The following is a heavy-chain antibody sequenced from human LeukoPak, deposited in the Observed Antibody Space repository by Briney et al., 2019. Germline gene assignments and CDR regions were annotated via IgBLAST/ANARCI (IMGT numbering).Heavy chain of an antibody. Sequence: GGSLRLSCAASGFTFSSHSMNWVRQAPGKGLEWVSYMSSDSSFISYADSVKGRFTISRDNAKNSLFLQMDSPRADDTAVYYCARGEVATTYYYGMDVWGQGTTVTVSS. D-gene: IGHD5-12*01. J-gene: IGHJ6*02. CDR1: GFTFSSHS. CDR3: ARGEVATTYYYGMDV. CDR2: MSSDSSFI. V-gene: IGHV3-21*05.